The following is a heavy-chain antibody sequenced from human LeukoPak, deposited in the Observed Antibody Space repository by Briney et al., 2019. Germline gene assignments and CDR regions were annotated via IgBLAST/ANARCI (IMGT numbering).Heavy chain of an antibody. Sequence: GGSLRLSCTASKFTFSHYGMHWVRQAPGKGLEWVAVIWYDGGNKYYADSVKGRFTISRDNSKNTLYLEMNSLRAEDTAVYYCARGLTQIPRLATGLGHWGQGTLVTVSS. D-gene: IGHD2-21*02. CDR3: ARGLTQIPRLATGLGH. V-gene: IGHV3-33*08. J-gene: IGHJ4*02. CDR1: KFTFSHYG. CDR2: IWYDGGNK.